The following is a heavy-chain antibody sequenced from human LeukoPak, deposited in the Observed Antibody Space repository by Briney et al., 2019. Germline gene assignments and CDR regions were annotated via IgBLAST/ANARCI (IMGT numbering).Heavy chain of an antibody. CDR3: ARSAVGDEGAARLDY. V-gene: IGHV3-30-3*01. CDR1: GFTFSSYA. CDR2: ISYDGSNK. J-gene: IGHJ4*02. Sequence: PGGSLRLSCAASGFTFSSYAMHWVRQAPGKGLEWVAVISYDGSNKYYADSVKGRFTISRDNSKNTLYLQMNSLRAEDTAVYYCARSAVGDEGAARLDYWGQGTLVTVSS. D-gene: IGHD6-6*01.